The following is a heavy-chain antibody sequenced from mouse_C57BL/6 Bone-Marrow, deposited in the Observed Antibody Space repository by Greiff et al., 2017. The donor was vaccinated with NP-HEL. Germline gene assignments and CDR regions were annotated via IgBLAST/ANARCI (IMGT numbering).Heavy chain of an antibody. CDR1: GYTFTDDE. Sequence: QVQLPQSGAELVRPGASVTLSCKASGYTFTDDEMHWVKQTPVHGLVWIGAIDPETGGTAYNQKFKGKAILTADKSSSTAYMELRSLTSEDSAVYYCTRQNWDWYFDVWGTGTTVTVSS. V-gene: IGHV1-15*01. CDR3: TRQNWDWYFDV. D-gene: IGHD4-1*01. J-gene: IGHJ1*03. CDR2: IDPETGGT.